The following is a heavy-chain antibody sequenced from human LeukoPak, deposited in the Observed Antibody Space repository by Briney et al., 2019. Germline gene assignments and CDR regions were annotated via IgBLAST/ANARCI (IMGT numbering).Heavy chain of an antibody. Sequence: GGSLRLSCAASGFTFSSYSMNWVRQAPGKGLEWVSSISSSSSYIYYADSVKGRFTISRDNAKNSLDLHMNSLRAEDTAVYYCAREIIGSYFPFDYWGQGTLVTVSS. D-gene: IGHD1-26*01. CDR1: GFTFSSYS. J-gene: IGHJ4*02. CDR2: ISSSSSYI. V-gene: IGHV3-21*01. CDR3: AREIIGSYFPFDY.